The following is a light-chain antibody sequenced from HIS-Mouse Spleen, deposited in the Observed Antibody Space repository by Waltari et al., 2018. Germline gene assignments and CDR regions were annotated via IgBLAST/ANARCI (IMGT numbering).Light chain of an antibody. CDR3: DSTESRGNHSV. CDR1: ALPKQY. Sequence: SYELTQPPSVSVSPGQTARITCSGDALPKQYAYWYQQKAGQAPGLVIYEDRKRTSGIPGRVPGSSSGTMAPVTISVAQVDDDADYYCDSTESRGNHSVFGGGTKLTVL. V-gene: IGLV3-10*01. J-gene: IGLJ2*01. CDR2: EDR.